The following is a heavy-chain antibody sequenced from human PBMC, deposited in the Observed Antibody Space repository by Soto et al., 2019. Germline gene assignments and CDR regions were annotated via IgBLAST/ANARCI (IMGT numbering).Heavy chain of an antibody. Sequence: GGSLRLSCAASGFTFSSYAMHWVRQAPGKGLEWVAVISYDGSNKYYADSVKGRFTISRDNSKNTLYLQMNSLRAEDTAVYYCARDRYYYYYGMDVWGQGTTVTVSS. CDR1: GFTFSSYA. CDR3: ARDRYYYYYGMDV. V-gene: IGHV3-30-3*01. J-gene: IGHJ6*02. CDR2: ISYDGSNK.